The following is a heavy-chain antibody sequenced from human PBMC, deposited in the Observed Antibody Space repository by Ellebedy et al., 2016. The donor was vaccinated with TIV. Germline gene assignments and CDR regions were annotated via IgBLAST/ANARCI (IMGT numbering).Heavy chain of an antibody. CDR2: IYPGDSDT. CDR1: GYSFTSYW. D-gene: IGHD6-13*01. J-gene: IGHJ5*02. Sequence: GESLKISCKGSGYSFTSYWIGWVRQMPGKGLEWMGIIYPGDSDTRYSPSFQGQVTISADKSISTAYLQWSSLKASDTAMYYCARRNDLGIAAAGTSGFDPWGQGTLVTVSS. V-gene: IGHV5-51*01. CDR3: ARRNDLGIAAAGTSGFDP.